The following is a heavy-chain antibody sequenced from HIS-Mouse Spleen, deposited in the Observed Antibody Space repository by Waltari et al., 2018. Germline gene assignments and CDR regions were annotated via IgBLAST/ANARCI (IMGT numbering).Heavy chain of an antibody. CDR3: ARGKGSSSWYYFDY. V-gene: IGHV4-39*07. CDR1: GGSISSSSYY. D-gene: IGHD6-13*01. Sequence: QLQLQESGPGLVKPSETLSLTCTVSGGSISSSSYYWGWIRQPPGKGLEWIGSIYYSGSTNANPSLKSRVTISVDTSKNQFSLKLSSVTAADTAVYYCARGKGSSSWYYFDYWGQGTLVTVSS. CDR2: IYYSGST. J-gene: IGHJ4*02.